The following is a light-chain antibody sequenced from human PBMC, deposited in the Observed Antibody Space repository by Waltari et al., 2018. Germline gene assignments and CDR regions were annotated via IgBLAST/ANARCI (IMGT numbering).Light chain of an antibody. Sequence: QLVLTQPPSASASRGASATLTCTLSSAHSSFVIAWHQQQPGKGPRYLMTLNTDGGHTKGDGIPDRFSGSTSGAERYLTIASLQSEDEADYFCQTWGTGIVVFGGGTKLTVL. CDR1: SAHSSFV. CDR2: LNTDGGH. J-gene: IGLJ2*01. V-gene: IGLV4-69*01. CDR3: QTWGTGIVV.